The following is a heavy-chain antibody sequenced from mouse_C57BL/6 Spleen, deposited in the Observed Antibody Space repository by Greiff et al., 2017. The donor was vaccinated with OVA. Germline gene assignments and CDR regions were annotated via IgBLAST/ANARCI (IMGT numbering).Heavy chain of an antibody. Sequence: VQLVESGPGLVAPSQSLSITCTVSGFSLTSYAISWVRQPPGKGLEWLGVIWTGGGTNYNSALKSRLSISKDNSKSQVFLKMNSLQTDDTARYYCARNDYGSSYVYFDYWGQGTTRTVSS. CDR2: IWTGGGT. CDR1: GFSLTSYA. D-gene: IGHD1-1*01. CDR3: ARNDYGSSYVYFDY. J-gene: IGHJ2*01. V-gene: IGHV2-9-1*01.